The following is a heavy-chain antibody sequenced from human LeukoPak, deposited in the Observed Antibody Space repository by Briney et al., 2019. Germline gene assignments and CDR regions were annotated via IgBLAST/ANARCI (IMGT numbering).Heavy chain of an antibody. CDR2: MNPNSGNT. CDR3: AREVGHCSGGSCANWFDP. V-gene: IGHV1-8*03. J-gene: IGHJ5*02. CDR1: GYTFTSYD. Sequence: ASVKVSCKASGYTFTSYDINWVRQATGQGLEWMGWMNPNSGNTGYAQKFQGRVTITRNTSISTAYMELSSLRSEDTAVYYCAREVGHCSGGSCANWFDPWGQGTLVTVSS. D-gene: IGHD2-15*01.